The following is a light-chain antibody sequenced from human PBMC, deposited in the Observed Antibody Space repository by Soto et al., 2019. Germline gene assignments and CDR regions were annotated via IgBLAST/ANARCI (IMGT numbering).Light chain of an antibody. Sequence: AIRMTQSPSSFSASTGDRVTITCRASQGISSYLAWYQQKPGKAPKLLIYAASTLQSGVPSRFSGSGSGTDFTPTISCLQSEDFATYYCQQYYSYPVTFGQGTKVEIK. CDR2: AAS. J-gene: IGKJ1*01. V-gene: IGKV1-8*01. CDR3: QQYYSYPVT. CDR1: QGISSY.